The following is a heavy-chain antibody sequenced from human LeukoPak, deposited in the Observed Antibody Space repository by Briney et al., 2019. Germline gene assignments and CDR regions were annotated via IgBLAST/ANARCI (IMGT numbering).Heavy chain of an antibody. D-gene: IGHD1-26*01. J-gene: IGHJ6*03. CDR3: ARQATQADYYYYMDV. CDR2: INHSGST. CDR1: GGSFSGYY. Sequence: SETLSHTCAVYGGSFSGYYWSWIRQPPGKGLEWIGEINHSGSTNYNPSLKSRVTISVDTSKNQFSLKLSSVTAADTAVYYCARQATQADYYYYMDVWGKGTTVTVSS. V-gene: IGHV4-34*01.